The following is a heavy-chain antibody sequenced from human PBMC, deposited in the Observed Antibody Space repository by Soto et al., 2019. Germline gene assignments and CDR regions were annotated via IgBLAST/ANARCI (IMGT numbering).Heavy chain of an antibody. CDR3: ARSIDP. Sequence: SETLSLTCTVSGGSISSGYFCWSWIRQPPGKGLEWIGYIYYSGSTYYNPPLTSRVTISVDTSKNQFSLKLSSVTAADTAVYYCARSIDPWGQGTLVTVSS. CDR2: IYYSGST. J-gene: IGHJ5*02. CDR1: GGSISSGYFC. V-gene: IGHV4-30-4*01.